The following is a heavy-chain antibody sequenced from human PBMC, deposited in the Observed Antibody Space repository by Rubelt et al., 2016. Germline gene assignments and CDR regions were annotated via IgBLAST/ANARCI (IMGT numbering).Heavy chain of an antibody. CDR2: ISGSGDNT. J-gene: IGHJ4*02. Sequence: EVQLLESGGDLVQPGGSLRLSCAASGFTFSSYAMRWVRQAPWKGLEWVSTISGSGDNTYYADSVRGRFTISRDNSKNTVDLQMNGRSVEDTAVYYCASGRDPFDYWGQGTLVTVSS. V-gene: IGHV3-23*01. CDR3: ASGRDPFDY. D-gene: IGHD2-21*02. CDR1: GFTFSSYA.